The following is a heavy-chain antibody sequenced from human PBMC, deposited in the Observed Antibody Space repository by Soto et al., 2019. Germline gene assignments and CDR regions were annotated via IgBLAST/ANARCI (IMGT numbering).Heavy chain of an antibody. J-gene: IGHJ4*02. CDR1: GYSFTSYW. CDR2: IYPGDSDT. V-gene: IGHV5-51*01. CDR3: ARPSMGGRYFDWLSSYYFDY. Sequence: GESLKISCKGSGYSFTSYWISWVRQMPGKGLEWMGIIYPGDSDTRYSPSFQGQVTISADKSINTAYLQWSSLKASDTAMYYCARPSMGGRYFDWLSSYYFDYWGQGTLVTVSS. D-gene: IGHD3-9*01.